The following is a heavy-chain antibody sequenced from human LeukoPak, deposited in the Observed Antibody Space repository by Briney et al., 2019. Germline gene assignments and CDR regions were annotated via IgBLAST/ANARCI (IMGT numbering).Heavy chain of an antibody. D-gene: IGHD3-22*01. CDR1: GYSFTSYW. Sequence: GESLKISCKGSGYSFTSYWIGWVRQMPGKGLEWMGIIYPGDSDTRYSPSFQGQVTISADKSISTAYLQWSSLKASDTAMYYCASTRKNDSSGYYYRSDAFDIWGQGTMVTVSS. J-gene: IGHJ3*02. V-gene: IGHV5-51*01. CDR3: ASTRKNDSSGYYYRSDAFDI. CDR2: IYPGDSDT.